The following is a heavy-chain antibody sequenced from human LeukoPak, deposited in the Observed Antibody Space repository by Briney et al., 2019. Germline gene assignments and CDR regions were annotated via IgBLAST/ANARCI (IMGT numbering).Heavy chain of an antibody. V-gene: IGHV3-48*01. D-gene: IGHD3-22*01. CDR3: ARPYYYDSSGSPSDY. CDR2: ISSSSSTI. J-gene: IGHJ4*02. Sequence: PGGSLRLSCAASRFIFSSYGMNWVRQAPGKGLEWLSYISSSSSTIYYADSVKGRFTISRDNAKNSLYLQMNSLRAEGTAVYYCARPYYYDSSGSPSDYWGQGTLVTVSS. CDR1: RFIFSSYG.